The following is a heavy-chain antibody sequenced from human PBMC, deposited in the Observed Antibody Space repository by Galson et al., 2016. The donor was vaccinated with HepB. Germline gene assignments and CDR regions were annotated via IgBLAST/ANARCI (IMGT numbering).Heavy chain of an antibody. CDR1: GFTLSSYS. CDR3: ARDGELGGSYYGRDFDI. CDR2: ISSSSTYI. Sequence: SLRLSCAASGFTLSSYSLNWVRQAPGKGLEWVSSISSSSTYIYYADSVKGRFTISRDNAKNSLHLQMNSLRAEDTALYYCARDGELGGSYYGRDFDIWGQGTMVTVSS. J-gene: IGHJ3*02. V-gene: IGHV3-21*01. D-gene: IGHD1-26*01.